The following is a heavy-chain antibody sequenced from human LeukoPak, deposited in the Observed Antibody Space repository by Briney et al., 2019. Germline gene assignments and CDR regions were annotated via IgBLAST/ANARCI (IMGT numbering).Heavy chain of an antibody. Sequence: GGSLRLSCAASGFTFGTYWMSWVRQAPGKGLEWVAVISYDGSNKYYADSVKGRFTISRDNSKNTLYLQMNSLRAEDTAEYYCARGIVGATGYYYGMDVWGQGTTVTVSS. D-gene: IGHD1-26*01. V-gene: IGHV3-30*03. CDR2: ISYDGSNK. J-gene: IGHJ6*02. CDR3: ARGIVGATGYYYGMDV. CDR1: GFTFGTYW.